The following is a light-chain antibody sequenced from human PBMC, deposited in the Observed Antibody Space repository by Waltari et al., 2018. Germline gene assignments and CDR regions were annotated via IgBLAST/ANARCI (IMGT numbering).Light chain of an antibody. CDR3: QMYVRLPVT. Sequence: SWRASRSVGRYLAWYKKQQCQAPRVLIYDAATRATGIPDRFGGGGSGTDFSLTISRLEPEDFAVYYCQMYVRLPVTFGQGTKVEI. CDR1: RSVGRY. J-gene: IGKJ1*01. CDR2: DAA. V-gene: IGKV3-20*01.